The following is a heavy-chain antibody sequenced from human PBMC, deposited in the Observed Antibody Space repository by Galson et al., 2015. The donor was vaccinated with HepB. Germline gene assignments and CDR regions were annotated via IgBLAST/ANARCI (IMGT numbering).Heavy chain of an antibody. CDR2: ISGSGGST. J-gene: IGHJ4*02. Sequence: SLRLSCAASGFTFSSYAMSWVRQAPGKGLEWVSAISGSGGSTYYADSVKGRFTISRDNSKNTLYLQMNSLRAEDTAVYYCARGGHSIAAAAADYWGQGTLVTVSS. D-gene: IGHD6-13*01. CDR1: GFTFSSYA. CDR3: ARGGHSIAAAAADY. V-gene: IGHV3-23*01.